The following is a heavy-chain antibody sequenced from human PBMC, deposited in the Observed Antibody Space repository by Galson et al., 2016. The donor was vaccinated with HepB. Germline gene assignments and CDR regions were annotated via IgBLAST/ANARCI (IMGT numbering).Heavy chain of an antibody. D-gene: IGHD3-10*01. V-gene: IGHV4-39*01. CDR2: VYFSGST. CDR3: ARNYGLWFGESNWFDP. J-gene: IGHJ5*02. Sequence: TLSLTCRVSGDSIGSTSYYWGWIRQPPGKGLEWIGNVYFSGSTYYNPSLKSRVTISVDTSKNQFSLKVTSVTAADTAMYYCARNYGLWFGESNWFDPWGQGTLVTVSS. CDR1: GDSIGSTSYY.